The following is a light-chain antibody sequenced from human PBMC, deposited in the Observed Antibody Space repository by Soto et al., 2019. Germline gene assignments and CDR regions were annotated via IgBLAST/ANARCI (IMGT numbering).Light chain of an antibody. CDR1: SSNIGAGYD. CDR2: GNS. V-gene: IGLV1-40*01. Sequence: QSVLTQPPSVSGAPAQRVTISCTGSSSNIGAGYDVHWYQQLPGTAPKLLIYGNSNRPSGVPDRFSGSKSGTSASLAITGLQAEYEADYYCQSYDSRLSGYVFGTGNKVT. CDR3: QSYDSRLSGYV. J-gene: IGLJ1*01.